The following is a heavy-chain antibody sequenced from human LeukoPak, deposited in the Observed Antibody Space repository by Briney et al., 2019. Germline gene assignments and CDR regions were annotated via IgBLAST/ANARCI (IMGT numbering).Heavy chain of an antibody. V-gene: IGHV1-8*01. CDR3: TRGSRGRRDN. J-gene: IGHJ4*02. CDR2: MNPNSGNT. CDR1: GYTFTSCD. Sequence: GASVKVSCKASGYTFTSCDINWVRQATGQGLEWMGWMNPNSGNTGYGQSFQGRITMTRDISIGTAYMELSNLTSDDTAIYYCTRGSRGRRDNWGQGTLVTVSA.